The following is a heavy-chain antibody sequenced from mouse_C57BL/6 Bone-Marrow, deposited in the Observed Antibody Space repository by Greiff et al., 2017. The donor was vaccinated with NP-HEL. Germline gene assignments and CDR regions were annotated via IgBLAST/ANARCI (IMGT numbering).Heavy chain of an antibody. Sequence: EVQLQQSGAELVRPGASVKLSCTASGFNIKDDYMHWVKQRPEQGLEWIGWIDPENGDTEYASKFQGKATITADTSSNTAYLQLSSLTSEDTAVYYCTTGLLRSYYYAMDYWGQGTSVTVSS. J-gene: IGHJ4*01. CDR1: GFNIKDDY. V-gene: IGHV14-4*01. D-gene: IGHD1-1*01. CDR3: TTGLLRSYYYAMDY. CDR2: IDPENGDT.